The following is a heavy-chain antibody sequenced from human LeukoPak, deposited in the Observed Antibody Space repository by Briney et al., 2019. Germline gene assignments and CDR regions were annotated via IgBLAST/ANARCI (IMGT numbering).Heavy chain of an antibody. V-gene: IGHV3-33*01. J-gene: IGHJ2*01. CDR1: GFTFSNYG. Sequence: GGSLRLSCAASGFTFSNYGMHWVRQAPGKGLEWVAVIWYDGSNKYYADSVKGRFTISRDNSKNTLYLQMNSLRAEDTAVYYCARRNVGIGFYWYFDLWGRGTLVTVSS. CDR2: IWYDGSNK. CDR3: ARRNVGIGFYWYFDL. D-gene: IGHD7-27*01.